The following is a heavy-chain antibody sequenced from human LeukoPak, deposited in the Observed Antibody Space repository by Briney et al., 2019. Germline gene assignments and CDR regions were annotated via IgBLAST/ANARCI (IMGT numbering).Heavy chain of an antibody. Sequence: PGGSLRLSCAASGFTFSSYDMHWVRQATGKGLEWVSAIGTAGDTYYPGSVKGRFTISRENAKNSLYLQMNSLRAGDTAVYYCAREARAWYFDLWGRGTLVTVSS. J-gene: IGHJ2*01. CDR2: IGTAGDT. CDR3: AREARAWYFDL. V-gene: IGHV3-13*01. CDR1: GFTFSSYD. D-gene: IGHD1-26*01.